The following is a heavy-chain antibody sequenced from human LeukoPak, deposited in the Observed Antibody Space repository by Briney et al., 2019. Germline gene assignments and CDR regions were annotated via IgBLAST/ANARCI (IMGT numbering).Heavy chain of an antibody. D-gene: IGHD6-13*01. V-gene: IGHV1-69*02. CDR2: IIPILGIA. CDR3: ARGIAAAGPPEY. J-gene: IGHJ4*02. CDR1: GGTFSSYT. Sequence: SVKVSCKASGGTFSSYTISWVRQAPGQGLEWMGRIIPILGIANYAQKFQGRVTITADKSTSTAYMELSSLRPEDTAVYYCARGIAAAGPPEYWGQGTLVTVSS.